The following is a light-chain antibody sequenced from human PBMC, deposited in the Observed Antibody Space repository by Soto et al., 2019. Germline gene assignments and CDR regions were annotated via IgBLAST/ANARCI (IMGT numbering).Light chain of an antibody. CDR1: RSYIGSYNL. CDR2: EGH. J-gene: IGLJ1*01. V-gene: IGLV2-23*01. Sequence: SRSAGKWFTILCPGNRSYIGSYNLVSWYQQYPGKAPKLVIFEGHKRPSDISDRFSGSKSAYTASLTISGLQSDDEADYYCCSYAGAYSAPCVIGNGTKGIVL. CDR3: CSYAGAYSAPCV.